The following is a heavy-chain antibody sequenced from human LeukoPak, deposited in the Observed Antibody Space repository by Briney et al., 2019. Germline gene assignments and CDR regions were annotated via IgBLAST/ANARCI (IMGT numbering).Heavy chain of an antibody. D-gene: IGHD1-26*01. CDR3: ARHRGSGSYYDPHDC. CDR2: FHKSGNT. J-gene: IGHJ4*02. Sequence: SETLSLTCSVSGGSISSNTYYWARIRQPPGKGLEWLGTFHKSGNTYYNPSLRSRVTISGDTSNNQLSLKVNSVTAADTAVYYCARHRGSGSYYDPHDCWGQGTLVTVSS. V-gene: IGHV4-39*01. CDR1: GGSISSNTYY.